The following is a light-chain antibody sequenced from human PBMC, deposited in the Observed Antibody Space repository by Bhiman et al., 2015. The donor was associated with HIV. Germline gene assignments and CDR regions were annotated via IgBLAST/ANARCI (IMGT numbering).Light chain of an antibody. Sequence: QSALTQPASVSGSPGQSITISCXGTSSDVGGYNYVSWYQQHPGKAPKLMIYDVSNRPSGVSNRFSGSKSGNTASLTISGLQAEDESDYYCSSYTSSNTLVFGTGTKVTVL. CDR1: SSDVGGYNY. CDR3: SSYTSSNTLV. CDR2: DVS. J-gene: IGLJ1*01. V-gene: IGLV2-14*03.